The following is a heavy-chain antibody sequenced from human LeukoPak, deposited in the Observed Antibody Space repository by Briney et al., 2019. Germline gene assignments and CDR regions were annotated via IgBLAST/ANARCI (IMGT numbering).Heavy chain of an antibody. CDR1: GYTFTGYY. Sequence: ASVKVSCKASGYTFTGYYMHWVRQAPGQGLEWMGRINPNSGGTIYAQKFQGRVTMTRDTSISTAYMELSRLRSDDTAVYYCASEGAAAGKFDYWGQGTLVTVSS. CDR2: INPNSGGT. D-gene: IGHD6-13*01. J-gene: IGHJ4*02. V-gene: IGHV1-2*06. CDR3: ASEGAAAGKFDY.